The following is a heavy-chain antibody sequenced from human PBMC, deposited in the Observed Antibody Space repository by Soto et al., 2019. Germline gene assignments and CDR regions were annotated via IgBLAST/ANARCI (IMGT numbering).Heavy chain of an antibody. CDR2: IIPIFGTA. J-gene: IGHJ6*02. CDR3: ARDYGGNPSDWYYYGMDV. Sequence: SVKVSCKASGGTFSSYAISWVRQAPGQGLEWMGGIIPIFGTANYAQKFQGRVTITADESTSTAYMELSSLRSEDTAVYYCARDYGGNPSDWYYYGMDVWGQGTTVTVSS. CDR1: GGTFSSYA. D-gene: IGHD4-17*01. V-gene: IGHV1-69*13.